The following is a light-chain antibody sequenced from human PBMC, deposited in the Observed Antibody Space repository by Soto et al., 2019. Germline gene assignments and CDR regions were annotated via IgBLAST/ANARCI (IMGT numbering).Light chain of an antibody. Sequence: QSVLTQPRSVSGSPGQSVTISCTGTSSDVGGYNYVSWYQQHPGKAPKLLIYDVSERPLGVPNRFSGSKSGNTASLTISGLQAEDEADYYCGTWDSSLTAAVFGGGTKLTVL. V-gene: IGLV2-11*01. CDR3: GTWDSSLTAAV. CDR2: DVS. CDR1: SSDVGGYNY. J-gene: IGLJ3*02.